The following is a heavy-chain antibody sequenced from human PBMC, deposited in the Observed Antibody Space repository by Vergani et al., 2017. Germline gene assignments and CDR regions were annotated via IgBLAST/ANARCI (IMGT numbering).Heavy chain of an antibody. CDR2: ISGSGGST. CDR1: GFTFSSYA. CDR3: AKGGSGYYRFFDY. D-gene: IGHD3-3*01. V-gene: IGHV3-23*01. J-gene: IGHJ4*02. Sequence: EVQLLESGGGLVQPGGSLRLSCAASGFTFSSYAMSWVRQAPGKGLEWVSAISGSGGSTYYADSVKGRFTVSRDNSKNTLYLQMNSLRAEDTAVYYCAKGGSGYYRFFDYWGQGTLVTVSS.